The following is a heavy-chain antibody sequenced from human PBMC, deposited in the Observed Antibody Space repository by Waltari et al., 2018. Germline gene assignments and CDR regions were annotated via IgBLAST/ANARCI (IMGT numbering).Heavy chain of an antibody. CDR2: IKSDGSST. Sequence: FSSYWMHWVRQAPGKGLVWVSRIKSDGSSTSDADSVKGRFTISRDNAKNTLYLQMNSLRAEDTAVYYCARVRSGPFYYFDYWGQGTLVTVSS. J-gene: IGHJ4*02. CDR1: FSSYW. D-gene: IGHD3-10*01. V-gene: IGHV3-74*01. CDR3: ARVRSGPFYYFDY.